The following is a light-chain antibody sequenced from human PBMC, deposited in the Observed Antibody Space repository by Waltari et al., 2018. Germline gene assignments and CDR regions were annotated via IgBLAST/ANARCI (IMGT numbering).Light chain of an antibody. CDR2: AAS. Sequence: IHMTQSPSSLSASVGDRVTITCRASQSISRYLNWYQQKPGKAPKLLISAASSSQSGVPSRFSGSGSGTDFTLSITSLQPEDFATYYCQQNRIFGQGTKLEIK. CDR1: QSISRY. CDR3: QQNRI. V-gene: IGKV1-39*01. J-gene: IGKJ2*01.